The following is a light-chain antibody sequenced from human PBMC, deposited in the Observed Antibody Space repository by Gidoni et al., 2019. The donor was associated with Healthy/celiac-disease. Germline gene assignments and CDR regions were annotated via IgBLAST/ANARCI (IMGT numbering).Light chain of an antibody. J-gene: IGKJ3*01. V-gene: IGKV1-33*01. Sequence: DIQMTQSPSSLSASVGDRVTITCQASQDIRNYLNWYQQKPGKAPKLLIYDASNLETGVPSRFSGSGSGTDFTFTISSLQPEDIATYYCQQYDNLPVTFGPWDQSGYQT. CDR2: DAS. CDR3: QQYDNLPVT. CDR1: QDIRNY.